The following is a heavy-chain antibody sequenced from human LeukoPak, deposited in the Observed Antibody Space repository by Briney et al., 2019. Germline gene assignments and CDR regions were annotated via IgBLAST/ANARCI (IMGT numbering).Heavy chain of an antibody. CDR2: INPNSGGT. Sequence: GASVKVSCKASGYTFTSYDINWVRQATGQGLEWMGWINPNSGGTNYAQKFQGRVTMTTDTSTSTAYMELRSLRSDDTAVYYCARGSTPSYYYDSSGHFDYWGQGTLVTVSS. V-gene: IGHV1-18*01. CDR1: GYTFTSYD. J-gene: IGHJ4*02. CDR3: ARGSTPSYYYDSSGHFDY. D-gene: IGHD3-22*01.